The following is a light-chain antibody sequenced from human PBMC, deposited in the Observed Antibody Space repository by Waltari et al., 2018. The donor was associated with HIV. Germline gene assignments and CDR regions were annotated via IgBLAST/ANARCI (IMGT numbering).Light chain of an antibody. CDR3: MQALQSWT. Sequence: DIVRTQSPLSLPVTPGEPASISCRSSQSLLHSNVYNYLDWYRQTPGQSPQLLIYLGSNRASGVPDRFSGSGSGTDFTLKISRVEAEDVGVYYCMQALQSWTFGQGTKVEIK. J-gene: IGKJ1*01. CDR1: QSLLHSNVYNY. CDR2: LGS. V-gene: IGKV2-28*01.